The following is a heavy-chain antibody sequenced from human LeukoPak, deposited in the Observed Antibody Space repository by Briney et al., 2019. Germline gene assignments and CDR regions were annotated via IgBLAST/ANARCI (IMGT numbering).Heavy chain of an antibody. CDR1: GFTFSSYE. D-gene: IGHD3-22*01. CDR2: ISSSGSTI. J-gene: IGHJ3*02. CDR3: ARYYYDSSGLGDAFDI. Sequence: PGGSLRLSCAASGFTFSSYEMNWVRQAPGQRLEWVSYISSSGSTIYYADSVKGRFTISSANAKNSLYLQMNSLRAEDTAVYYCARYYYDSSGLGDAFDIWGQGTMVTVSS. V-gene: IGHV3-48*03.